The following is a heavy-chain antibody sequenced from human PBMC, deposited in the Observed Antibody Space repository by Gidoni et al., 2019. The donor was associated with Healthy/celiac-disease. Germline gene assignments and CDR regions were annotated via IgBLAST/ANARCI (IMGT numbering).Heavy chain of an antibody. CDR1: EFTFVDYA. CDR2: IRSKAYGGKT. D-gene: IGHD3-22*01. CDR3: TRAGAIYEIDY. J-gene: IGHJ4*02. V-gene: IGHV3-49*03. Sequence: ELHLVESGVVFVQPWRSLILYCTAYEFTFVDYAMSWFRQAPGKGMEWVGFIRSKAYGGKTEYAASVKGRFNISRDDYKSIAYLQMNRLKTEDTDVYYCTRAGAIYEIDYWGQGTLVTVS.